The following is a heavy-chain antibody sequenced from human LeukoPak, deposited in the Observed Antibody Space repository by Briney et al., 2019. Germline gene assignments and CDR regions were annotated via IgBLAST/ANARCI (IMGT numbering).Heavy chain of an antibody. CDR2: IWYDGSNT. Sequence: GGSLRLSCAASGFTFSSYGMHWGRHAPGKGLEWVAVIWYDGSNTYYAGSVKGRFNISRDNSKNTLSLQMNSLRAEDTAVYYCARGIDYTVTTSYYFEYWGQGTLVTVSS. CDR1: GFTFSSYG. CDR3: ARGIDYTVTTSYYFEY. V-gene: IGHV3-33*01. D-gene: IGHD4-17*01. J-gene: IGHJ4*02.